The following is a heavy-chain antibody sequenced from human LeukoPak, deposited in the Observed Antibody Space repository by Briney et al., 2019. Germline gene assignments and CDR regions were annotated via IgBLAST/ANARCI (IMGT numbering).Heavy chain of an antibody. CDR2: INTFNGNT. J-gene: IGHJ5*02. V-gene: IGHV1-18*01. CDR1: GYSFANYD. Sequence: GASVKVSCKASGYSFANYDISWVRQAPGQGLEWMGWINTFNGNTKYVQKLKGRVTMTTDTSTSTAYMELRSLRSDDTAVYYCARVQSRLSWFDPWGQGTLVTVSS. CDR3: ARVQSRLSWFDP.